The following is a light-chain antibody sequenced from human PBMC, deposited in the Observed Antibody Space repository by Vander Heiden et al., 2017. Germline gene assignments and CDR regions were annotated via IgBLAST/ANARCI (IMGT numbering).Light chain of an antibody. CDR2: DAS. CDR1: QSISSW. V-gene: IGKV1-5*01. J-gene: IGKJ4*01. Sequence: DIQMTQSPSTLSASVGDRVTITCRASQSISSWLAWYQQQPGKAPKLLIYDASSLESGVPSRFSGSGPGTEFTLTISSLQPDDFATYYCQQYNSYLLTFGGGTKVEIK. CDR3: QQYNSYLLT.